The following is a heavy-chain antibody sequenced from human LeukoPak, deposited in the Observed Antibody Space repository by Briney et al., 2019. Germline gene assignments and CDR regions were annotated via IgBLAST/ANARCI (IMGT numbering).Heavy chain of an antibody. CDR1: GFIFSNYA. CDR3: AKDLPLRYFDWWSTGSSGSSGFDY. D-gene: IGHD3-9*01. Sequence: GRSLRLSCAASGFIFSNYAIHWVRQAPGKGLEWLAVISYDGTYKYYADSVKGRFTISRDNSKNTLYLQMNSLRAEDTAVYYCAKDLPLRYFDWWSTGSSGSSGFDYWGQGTLVTVSS. V-gene: IGHV3-30*04. J-gene: IGHJ4*02. CDR2: ISYDGTYK.